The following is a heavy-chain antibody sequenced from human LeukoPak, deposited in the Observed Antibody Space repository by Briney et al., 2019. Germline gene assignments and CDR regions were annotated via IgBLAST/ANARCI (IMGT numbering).Heavy chain of an antibody. Sequence: GGSLRLSCAASGFTFSSYGMSWVRQAPGKGLEWVSAISGSGGSTYYADSVKGRFAISRDNSKNTLYLQMNSLRAEDTAVYYCAKRIAVAAAPLDYWGQGTLVTVSS. CDR2: ISGSGGST. J-gene: IGHJ4*02. V-gene: IGHV3-23*01. CDR1: GFTFSSYG. CDR3: AKRIAVAAAPLDY. D-gene: IGHD6-19*01.